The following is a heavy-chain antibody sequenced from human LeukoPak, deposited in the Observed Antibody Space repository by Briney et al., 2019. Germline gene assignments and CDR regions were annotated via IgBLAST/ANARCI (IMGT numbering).Heavy chain of an antibody. CDR3: TTGNFGPY. V-gene: IGHV3-15*01. Sequence: GGSLRLSCAASGFTFSNYWMAWVRQAPGKGLEWVGRIKRKTEGGTADYVAPVKGRFIISRDDSKNTLYLQMNSLKTEDTAFYYCTTGNFGPYWGQGTLVTVSS. CDR1: GFTFSNYW. D-gene: IGHD3-10*01. J-gene: IGHJ4*02. CDR2: IKRKTEGGTA.